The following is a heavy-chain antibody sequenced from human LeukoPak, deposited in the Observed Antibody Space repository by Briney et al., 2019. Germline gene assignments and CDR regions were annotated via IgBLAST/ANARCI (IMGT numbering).Heavy chain of an antibody. CDR3: ARAPASNYYGSGPPDY. V-gene: IGHV1-69*01. J-gene: IGHJ4*02. D-gene: IGHD3-10*01. CDR1: GGTFSSYA. Sequence: SVKVSCKASGGTFSSYAISWVRQAPGQGLEWMGGIIPIFGTANYAQKFQGRVTITADESTSTAYMELSSLRSEDTALYYCARAPASNYYGSGPPDYWGQGTLVTVSS. CDR2: IIPIFGTA.